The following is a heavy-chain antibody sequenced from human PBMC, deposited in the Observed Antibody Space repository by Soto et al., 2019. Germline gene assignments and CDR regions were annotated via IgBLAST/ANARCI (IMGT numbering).Heavy chain of an antibody. CDR3: AKDLDYDFWSGYPYGMDV. CDR2: ISGSGGST. V-gene: IGHV3-23*01. J-gene: IGHJ6*02. D-gene: IGHD3-3*01. CDR1: GFTFSSYA. Sequence: EVQLLESGGGLVQPGGSLRLSCAASGFTFSSYAMSWVRQAPGKGLEWVSAISGSGGSTYYADSVKGRFTISRDNSKNTLYLQMNSLRAEDKAVYYCAKDLDYDFWSGYPYGMDVWGQGTKVTVSS.